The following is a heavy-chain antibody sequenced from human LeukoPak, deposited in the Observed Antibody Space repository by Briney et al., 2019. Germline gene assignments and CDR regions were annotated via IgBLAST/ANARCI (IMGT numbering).Heavy chain of an antibody. CDR3: ARDSIGDYIHYYGMDV. Sequence: GASVKVSCKASGYTFTGYYMHWVRQAPGQGLEWMGWINPNSGGTNYAQKFQGRVTMTRDTSISTAYMELSSLRAEDTAVYYCARDSIGDYIHYYGMDVWGQGTTVTVSS. CDR2: INPNSGGT. J-gene: IGHJ6*02. CDR1: GYTFTGYY. V-gene: IGHV1-2*02. D-gene: IGHD4-11*01.